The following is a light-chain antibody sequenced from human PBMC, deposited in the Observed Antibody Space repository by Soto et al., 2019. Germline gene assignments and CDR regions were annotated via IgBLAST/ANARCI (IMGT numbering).Light chain of an antibody. CDR2: DVS. CDR3: CSYAGSYILI. V-gene: IGLV2-11*01. J-gene: IGLJ2*01. CDR1: SSDVGGYDY. Sequence: QSVLTQPRSLSGSPGQSVTISCTGTSSDVGGYDYVSWYQQHPGKVPKLMIFDVSKRPSGVPDRFSGSKSGNTASLTISGLQAEDEADYHCCSYAGSYILIFGGGTKLTVL.